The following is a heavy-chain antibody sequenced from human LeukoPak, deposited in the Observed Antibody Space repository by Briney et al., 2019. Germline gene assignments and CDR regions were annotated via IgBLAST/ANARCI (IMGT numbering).Heavy chain of an antibody. Sequence: GGSLRLSCAASGFTFSSYAMTWVRQAPGKGLEWVSTIGGGGGATYYADSVKGRFTISRDNSKNTLSLQMNSLRAEDTAVYYCAKGGSSWSRFDLWGQGTLVTVSS. CDR3: AKGGSSWSRFDL. J-gene: IGHJ4*02. CDR2: IGGGGGAT. D-gene: IGHD6-13*01. CDR1: GFTFSSYA. V-gene: IGHV3-23*01.